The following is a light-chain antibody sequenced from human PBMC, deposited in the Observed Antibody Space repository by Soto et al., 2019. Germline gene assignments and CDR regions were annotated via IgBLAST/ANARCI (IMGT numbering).Light chain of an antibody. CDR2: DAS. Sequence: LKQSPATVSLSPGERATLSCRASQSVSSYLAWYQQKPGQAPRLLIYDASNRATGIPARFSGSGSGTDFTLTISSLEPEDFAVYYCQQRSNWPPVTFGGGTKVDI. CDR1: QSVSSY. V-gene: IGKV3-11*01. J-gene: IGKJ4*01. CDR3: QQRSNWPPVT.